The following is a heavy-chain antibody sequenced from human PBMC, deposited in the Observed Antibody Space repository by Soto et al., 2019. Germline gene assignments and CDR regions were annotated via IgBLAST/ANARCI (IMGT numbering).Heavy chain of an antibody. CDR1: GFTFSSYG. D-gene: IGHD6-13*01. CDR2: ISYDGSNK. CDR3: ARCLVGAAAGNGMDV. J-gene: IGHJ6*02. V-gene: IGHV3-30*03. Sequence: QVQLVESGGGVVQPGRSLRLSCAASGFTFSSYGMHWVRQAPGKGLEWVAVISYDGSNKYYADSVKGRFTISRDNAKNSLYLQMNSLRAEDTAVYYCARCLVGAAAGNGMDVWGQGTTVTVSS.